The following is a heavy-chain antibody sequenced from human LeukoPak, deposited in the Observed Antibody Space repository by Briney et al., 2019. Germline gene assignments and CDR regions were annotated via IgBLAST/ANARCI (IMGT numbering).Heavy chain of an antibody. CDR2: IYYSGST. CDR3: ARALVTTYVDY. Sequence: SETLSLTCTVSGGSISSGDYYWSWVRQPPGKGLEWIGYIYYSGSTYYNPSLKSRVTISVDTSKNQFSLKLSSVTAADTAVYYCARALVTTYVDYWGQGTLVTVSS. D-gene: IGHD4-17*01. CDR1: GGSISSGDYY. J-gene: IGHJ4*02. V-gene: IGHV4-30-4*01.